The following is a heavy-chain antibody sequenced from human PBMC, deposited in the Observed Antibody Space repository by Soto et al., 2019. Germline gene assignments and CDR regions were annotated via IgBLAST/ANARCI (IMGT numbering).Heavy chain of an antibody. Sequence: QVQLQESGPGLVKPSQTLSLTCTVSGGSISSGDYYWSWIRQPPGKGLEWIGYIYYSGSTYYNPSVKSRVTFSVDTSQPQFSLQLSSVTAADTAVYYCATRYFDWLDWFDPWGQGTLVTVSS. CDR2: IYYSGST. D-gene: IGHD3-9*01. CDR1: GGSISSGDYY. CDR3: ATRYFDWLDWFDP. V-gene: IGHV4-30-4*01. J-gene: IGHJ5*02.